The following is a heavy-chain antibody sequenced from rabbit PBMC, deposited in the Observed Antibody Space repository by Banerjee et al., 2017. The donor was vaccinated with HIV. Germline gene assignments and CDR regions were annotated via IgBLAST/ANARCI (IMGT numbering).Heavy chain of an antibody. V-gene: IGHV1S45*01. CDR3: ARDGYAGHGYPNL. CDR2: IAAGSSGST. D-gene: IGHD4-2*01. CDR1: GFDFSSNV. Sequence: QEQLEESGGDLVKPEGSLTLTCKASGFDFSSNVMSWVRQAPGKGLEWIACIAAGSSGSTYYASWAKGRFTISKTSSTTVTLQMTSLTAADTATYFCARDGYAGHGYPNLWGQGTLVTVS. J-gene: IGHJ4*01.